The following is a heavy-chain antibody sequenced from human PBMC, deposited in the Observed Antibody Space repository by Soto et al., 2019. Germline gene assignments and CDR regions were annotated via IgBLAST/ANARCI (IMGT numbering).Heavy chain of an antibody. V-gene: IGHV1-46*01. CDR2: INPNGDTT. CDR1: GYTFSNYY. CDR3: AREGATAAKMFDY. J-gene: IGHJ4*02. D-gene: IGHD2-2*01. Sequence: EASMKVSCKASGYTFSNYYMHCVRQAPGQGLEWMGGINPNGDTTYYAQKFLGRLTVTRDTSTSTVYMELSSLRSDDTAVYYCAREGATAAKMFDYWGQGTLVTVSS.